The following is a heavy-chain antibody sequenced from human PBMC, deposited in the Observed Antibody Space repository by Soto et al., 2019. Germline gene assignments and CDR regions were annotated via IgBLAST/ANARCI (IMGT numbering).Heavy chain of an antibody. D-gene: IGHD1-26*01. CDR1: GFSFSSYW. J-gene: IGHJ5*02. Sequence: EAQLVESGGGLVQPGGSLRLSCAASGFSFSSYWMHWVRQVPGKGLVWVSRINSDGSTTTYADSVKGRFTISRDNAKNTLYLQMNSLRVEDTAVYYCARVLTGSYNWFDPWGQGTLVTVSS. V-gene: IGHV3-74*01. CDR2: INSDGSTT. CDR3: ARVLTGSYNWFDP.